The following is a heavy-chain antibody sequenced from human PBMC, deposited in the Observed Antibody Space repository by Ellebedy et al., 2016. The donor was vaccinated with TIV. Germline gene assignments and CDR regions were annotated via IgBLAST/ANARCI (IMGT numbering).Heavy chain of an antibody. Sequence: GESLKISXAASGFTFSDYYMSWIRQAPGKGLEWVSYISSSGSTIYYADSVKGRFTISRDNAKNSLYLQMNSLRAEDTAVYYCAASVQLERRGLDYWGQGTLVTVSS. CDR3: AASVQLERRGLDY. V-gene: IGHV3-11*01. J-gene: IGHJ4*02. D-gene: IGHD1-1*01. CDR1: GFTFSDYY. CDR2: ISSSGSTI.